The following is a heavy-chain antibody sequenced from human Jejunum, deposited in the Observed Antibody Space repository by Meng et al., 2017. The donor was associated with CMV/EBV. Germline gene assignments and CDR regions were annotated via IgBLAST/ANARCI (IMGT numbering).Heavy chain of an antibody. Sequence: QVQLVQSGAEVKKPGASGKVSCKVSGYTHTELSMHWVRQAPGKGLEWMGWISAYNGHTNYAQKFQGRVTMTTETSTNTAYMELRSLESDDTAVYYCARRGRDYGDPPDYWGQGTLVTVSS. CDR1: GYTHTELS. CDR3: ARRGRDYGDPPDY. D-gene: IGHD4-17*01. J-gene: IGHJ4*02. V-gene: IGHV1-24*01. CDR2: ISAYNGHT.